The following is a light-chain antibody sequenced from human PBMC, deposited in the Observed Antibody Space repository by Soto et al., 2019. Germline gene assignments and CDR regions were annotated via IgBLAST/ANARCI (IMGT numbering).Light chain of an antibody. Sequence: EIVLTQSPATLSLSPGERATLSCRASQSVSSYLAWYQQKPGQAPRLLIYDASHRATGIPARFSGSRSGTDFTVTISSLEPEDFAVYYCQQRSNWPGTFGQGTKLEIK. CDR2: DAS. V-gene: IGKV3-11*01. CDR3: QQRSNWPGT. CDR1: QSVSSY. J-gene: IGKJ2*01.